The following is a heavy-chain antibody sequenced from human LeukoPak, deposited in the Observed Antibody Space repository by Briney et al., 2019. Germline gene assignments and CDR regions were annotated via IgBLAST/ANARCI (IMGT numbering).Heavy chain of an antibody. D-gene: IGHD3-10*01. Sequence: GGSLRLSCAASGFTFSDYYMTCIRQAPGKGLEWVSYISGSTRYTNYADAVKGRFTISRDNAKNSLYLQMNSLRAEDTAVYYCGRALGHYGSGSYYSDFWGQGTLVTVSS. V-gene: IGHV3-11*05. CDR3: GRALGHYGSGSYYSDF. J-gene: IGHJ4*02. CDR1: GFTFSDYY. CDR2: ISGSTRYT.